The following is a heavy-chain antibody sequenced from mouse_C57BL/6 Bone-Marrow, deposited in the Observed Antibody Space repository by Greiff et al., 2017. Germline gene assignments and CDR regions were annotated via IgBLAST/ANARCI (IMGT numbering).Heavy chain of an antibody. CDR2: INPYNGGT. Sequence: VQLQQSGPVLVKPGASVKMSCKASGYTFTDYYMNWVKQSHGKSLEWIGVINPYNGGTSYNQKFKGKATLTVDKSSSTAYMELNSLTSEDSAVYYCARLGITTVVANDYWGQGTTLTVSS. J-gene: IGHJ2*01. CDR1: GYTFTDYY. CDR3: ARLGITTVVANDY. D-gene: IGHD1-1*01. V-gene: IGHV1-19*01.